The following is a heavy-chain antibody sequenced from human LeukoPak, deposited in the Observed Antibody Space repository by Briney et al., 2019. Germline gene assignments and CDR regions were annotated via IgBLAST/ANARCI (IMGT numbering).Heavy chain of an antibody. CDR1: GNTFTSYA. CDR2: ISAYNGNT. V-gene: IGHV1-18*01. CDR3: AISMATIPDTFDY. D-gene: IGHD5-24*01. J-gene: IGHJ4*02. Sequence: ASVKVSCKASGNTFTSYAITWVRQAPGQGLEWMGWISAYNGNTNYAQKLQGRVTMTTDTSTSTAYMELRSLRSDDTAVYYCAISMATIPDTFDYWGQGTLVTVSS.